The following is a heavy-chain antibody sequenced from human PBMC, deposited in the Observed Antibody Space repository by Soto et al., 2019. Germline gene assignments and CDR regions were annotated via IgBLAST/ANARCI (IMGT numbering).Heavy chain of an antibody. V-gene: IGHV3-73*01. CDR1: GFTFSGSS. Sequence: TGGSLRLSCAASGFTFSGSSMHWVRQASGKGLEWIGHIRSKANSYATAYAAPVKGRFTISRDDSKNTAYLQMNSLKSEDTAVYYCTRVTETGFPFDYWGQGTLVTVSS. CDR2: IRSKANSYAT. CDR3: TRVTETGFPFDY. D-gene: IGHD3-9*01. J-gene: IGHJ4*02.